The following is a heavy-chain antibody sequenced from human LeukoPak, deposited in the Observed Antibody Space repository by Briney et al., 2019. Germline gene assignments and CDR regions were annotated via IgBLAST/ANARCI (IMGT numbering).Heavy chain of an antibody. CDR2: ISGSGGST. J-gene: IGHJ4*02. D-gene: IGHD1-26*01. V-gene: IGHV3-23*01. Sequence: GGTLRLSCAASGFTFSSYGMSWVRQAPGKGLEWVSAISGSGGSTYYADSVKGRFTISRDNAKNTLYLQMNSLRAEDTAVYYCAKRGYSGSYDYWGQGTLVTVSS. CDR1: GFTFSSYG. CDR3: AKRGYSGSYDY.